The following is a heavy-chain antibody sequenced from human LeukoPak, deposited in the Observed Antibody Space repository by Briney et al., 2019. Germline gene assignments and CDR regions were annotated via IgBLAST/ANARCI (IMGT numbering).Heavy chain of an antibody. D-gene: IGHD3-10*01. Sequence: SETLSLTCSVSGGSISASSHYWAWVRQPPGKGLEWIGSVYYTGSIRYNTSLKSRITISLHISKNHLFLTLSSLTPPDPAFFFFSRRYYRAWFDPWGQGILVTVSP. CDR2: VYYTGSI. V-gene: IGHV4-39*01. J-gene: IGHJ5*02. CDR3: SRRYYRAWFDP. CDR1: GGSISASSHY.